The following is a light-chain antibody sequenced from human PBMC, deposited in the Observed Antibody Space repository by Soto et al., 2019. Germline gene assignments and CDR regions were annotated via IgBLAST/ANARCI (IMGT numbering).Light chain of an antibody. CDR3: QQRSNWPT. CDR2: GAS. Sequence: EIVMTQSPATLSVSPGERATLSCRASQSVSSNYLAWYQQKPGQAPRLLIYGASNRATGIPARFSGSGSGTDFTLTISSLEPEDFAVYYCQQRSNWPTFGQGTRLEIK. V-gene: IGKV3D-20*02. CDR1: QSVSSNY. J-gene: IGKJ5*01.